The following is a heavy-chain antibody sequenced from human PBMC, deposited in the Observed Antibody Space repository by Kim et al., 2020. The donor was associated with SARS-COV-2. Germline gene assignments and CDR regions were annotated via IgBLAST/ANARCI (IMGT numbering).Heavy chain of an antibody. CDR2: IDPSDSYT. CDR3: AMSGYYSSSLDY. Sequence: GESLKISCKGSGYSFTSYWISWVRQMPGKGLEWMGRIDPSDSYTNYSPSFQGHVTISADKSISTAYLQWSSLKASDTAMYYCAMSGYYSSSLDYWGQGTLVTVSS. CDR1: GYSFTSYW. J-gene: IGHJ4*02. V-gene: IGHV5-10-1*01. D-gene: IGHD3-3*01.